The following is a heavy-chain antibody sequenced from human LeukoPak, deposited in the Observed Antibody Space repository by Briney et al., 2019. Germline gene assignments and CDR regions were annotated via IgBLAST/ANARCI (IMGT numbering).Heavy chain of an antibody. CDR3: ARVRSGNYFDY. J-gene: IGHJ4*02. CDR1: GFTVTGNY. CDR2: IYRDGHT. V-gene: IGHV3-66*01. Sequence: GGSLRLSCAASGFTVTGNYMSWVRQAPGKGLEWISVIYRDGHTYYAESVRGRFTISRGNSKNTLHLQMNSLRAEDTAVYYCARVRSGNYFDYWGQGTLVTVSS.